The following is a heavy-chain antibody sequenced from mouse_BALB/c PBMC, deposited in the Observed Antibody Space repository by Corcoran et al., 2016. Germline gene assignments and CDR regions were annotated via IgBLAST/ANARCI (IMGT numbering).Heavy chain of an antibody. D-gene: IGHD2-14*01. Sequence: QVTLKESGPGILQRSQTLSLTCSFSGFSLSTSGMGVSWIRQPSGKGLEWLAHIYWDDDKRYNPSLKSRLTISKDTSSNQVFLKITSVDTADTATYYCARRAGGYDGAWFAYWGQGTLVTVSA. CDR3: ARRAGGYDGAWFAY. CDR1: GFSLSTSGMG. CDR2: IYWDDDK. J-gene: IGHJ3*01. V-gene: IGHV8-12*01.